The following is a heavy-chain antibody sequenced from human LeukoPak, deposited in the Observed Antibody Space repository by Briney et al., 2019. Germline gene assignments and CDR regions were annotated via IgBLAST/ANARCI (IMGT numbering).Heavy chain of an antibody. CDR2: INPNSGGT. D-gene: IGHD6-19*01. Sequence: ASVKVSCKASGYTFTGYYMHWVRQAPGQGLEWMGWINPNSGGTNYAQKFQGWATMTRDTSISTAYMELSRLRSDDTAVYYCARAGYSSGWYVFDYWGQGTLVTVSS. V-gene: IGHV1-2*04. CDR1: GYTFTGYY. CDR3: ARAGYSSGWYVFDY. J-gene: IGHJ4*02.